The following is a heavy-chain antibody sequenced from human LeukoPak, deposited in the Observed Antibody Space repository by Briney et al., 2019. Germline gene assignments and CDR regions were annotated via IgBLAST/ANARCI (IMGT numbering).Heavy chain of an antibody. J-gene: IGHJ5*02. D-gene: IGHD3-9*01. CDR1: GFTFSSYS. V-gene: IGHV3-21*01. Sequence: GGSLRLSCAASGFTFSSYSMNWVRQPPGKGLEWVSSISSSSSYIYYADSVKGRFTISRDNAKNSLYLQMNSLRAEDTAVYYCARLGILTGYYSTWGQGTLVTVSS. CDR2: ISSSSSYI. CDR3: ARLGILTGYYST.